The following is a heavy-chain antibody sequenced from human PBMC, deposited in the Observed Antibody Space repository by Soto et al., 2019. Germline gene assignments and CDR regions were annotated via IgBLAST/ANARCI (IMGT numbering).Heavy chain of an antibody. CDR2: IYYSGST. CDR3: ARGPTPSAAGAYY. V-gene: IGHV4-31*03. CDR1: GGSISSGGYY. J-gene: IGHJ4*02. Sequence: QVQLQESGPGLVKPSQTLSLTCTVSGGSISSGGYYWSWIRQHPGKGLEWIGYIYYSGSTAYNPSLKRRINIPVDTSKNQFSLKLSSVTAADTAVYYCARGPTPSAAGAYYWGQGTLVTVSS. D-gene: IGHD6-13*01.